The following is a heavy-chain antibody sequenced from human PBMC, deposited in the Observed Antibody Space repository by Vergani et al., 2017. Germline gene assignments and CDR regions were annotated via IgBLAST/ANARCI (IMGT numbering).Heavy chain of an antibody. V-gene: IGHV3-30*02. D-gene: IGHD2-21*02. CDR1: GVDFSHYG. CDR2: VRYYGNNK. Sequence: QVQLMESGGGVVQPGGSLRLSCAASGVDFSHYGIHWVRQAPGKGLEWVAFVRYYGNNKYYADSVRGRFTISRDNSKNTVDLHMNSLRPEDTAVYHCAKDITPPYGGDSGGYWGQGTLVTVSS. J-gene: IGHJ1*01. CDR3: AKDITPPYGGDSGGY.